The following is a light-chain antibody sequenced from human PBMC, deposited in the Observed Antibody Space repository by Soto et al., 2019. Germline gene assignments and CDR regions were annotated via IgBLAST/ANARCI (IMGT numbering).Light chain of an antibody. Sequence: DIQMTQSPSTLSASVGDRVTITCRASQSISSWLAWYQQKPGKAPKLLIYKASSLESGVPSRFSGSGSGTEFTLTISNLQPDDFATYYCKQYNSYPYTFGQGTKLEIK. V-gene: IGKV1-5*03. CDR1: QSISSW. CDR2: KAS. J-gene: IGKJ2*01. CDR3: KQYNSYPYT.